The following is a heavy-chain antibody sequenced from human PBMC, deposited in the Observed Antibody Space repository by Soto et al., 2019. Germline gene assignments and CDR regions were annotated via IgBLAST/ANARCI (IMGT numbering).Heavy chain of an antibody. CDR1: GFTFSDYR. CDR3: ARVLEMATSAGYYFVS. J-gene: IGHJ4*02. CDR2: IIRSRPDI. V-gene: IGHV3-48*01. D-gene: IGHD5-12*01. Sequence: ACGFTFSDYRTNWVRQAPGKGLERISYIIRSRPDIYHRDSVRGRFTISRDNSKNTLYLQMNSLRAEDTAVDYYARVLEMATSAGYYFVSWCQGP.